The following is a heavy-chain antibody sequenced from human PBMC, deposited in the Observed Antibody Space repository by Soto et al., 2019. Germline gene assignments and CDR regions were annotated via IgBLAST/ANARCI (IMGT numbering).Heavy chain of an antibody. Sequence: SETLSLTCAVSAGSISTTNWYVWVRQPPGMGLEWIGEIYHTGTTTYNPSLKSRVTMSVDTSKNQFSLRLSFVTAADTAVYYCATSSGSAYGLDVWGPGATVTVSS. CDR3: ATSSGSAYGLDV. J-gene: IGHJ6*02. CDR2: IYHTGTT. CDR1: AGSISTTNW. V-gene: IGHV4-4*02. D-gene: IGHD3-10*01.